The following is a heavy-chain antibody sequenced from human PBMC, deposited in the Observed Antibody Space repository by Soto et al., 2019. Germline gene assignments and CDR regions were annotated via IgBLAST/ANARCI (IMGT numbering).Heavy chain of an antibody. CDR3: VREKVTMIVGFYYFDY. Sequence: GGSLRLSCAASGFTVSSNYMSWVRQAPGKGLEWVSVIYAGGNTHYADSVEGRFTISRDNSNNMLYLQMNSLRAEDTAVYYRVREKVTMIVGFYYFDYWGQGTRVTVSS. J-gene: IGHJ4*02. D-gene: IGHD3-22*01. V-gene: IGHV3-66*01. CDR2: IYAGGNT. CDR1: GFTVSSNY.